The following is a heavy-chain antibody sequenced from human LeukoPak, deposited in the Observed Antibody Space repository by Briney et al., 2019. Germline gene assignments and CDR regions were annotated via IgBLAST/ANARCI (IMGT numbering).Heavy chain of an antibody. J-gene: IGHJ4*02. D-gene: IGHD3-10*01. CDR2: INHSGST. Sequence: SETLSLTCAVYGGSFSGYYWSWIRQPPGKGLEWIGEINHSGSTNYNPSLKSRVTISVDTSKNQFSLKLSSVTAADTAVYYCARLGRAADHWGQGTLVTVSS. CDR1: GGSFSGYY. CDR3: ARLGRAADH. V-gene: IGHV4-34*01.